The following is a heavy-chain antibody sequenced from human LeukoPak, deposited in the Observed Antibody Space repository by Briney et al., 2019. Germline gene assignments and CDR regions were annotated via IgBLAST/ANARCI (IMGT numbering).Heavy chain of an antibody. D-gene: IGHD6-13*01. Sequence: TLSLTCTVSGGSISSGGYYWSWIRQPPGKGLEWIGYIYHSGSTYYNPSLKSRVTISVDRSKNQFSLKLSSVTAADTAVYYCARGSGIAAAGTLGYWGQGTLVTVSS. CDR3: ARGSGIAAAGTLGY. V-gene: IGHV4-30-2*01. CDR1: GGSISSGGYY. J-gene: IGHJ4*02. CDR2: IYHSGST.